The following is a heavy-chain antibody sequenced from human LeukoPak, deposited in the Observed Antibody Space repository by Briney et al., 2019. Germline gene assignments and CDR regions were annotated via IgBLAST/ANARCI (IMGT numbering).Heavy chain of an antibody. V-gene: IGHV4-4*02. CDR3: ARHSRSGYSDYESAFDI. J-gene: IGHJ3*02. D-gene: IGHD5-12*01. Sequence: PSETLSLTCAVSGGSISSSNWWSWVRQPPGKGLEWIGEIYHSGSTNYNPSLKSRVTISVDKSKNHFSLNLSSVTAADTAVYYCARHSRSGYSDYESAFDIWGQGTMVIVSS. CDR2: IYHSGST. CDR1: GGSISSSNW.